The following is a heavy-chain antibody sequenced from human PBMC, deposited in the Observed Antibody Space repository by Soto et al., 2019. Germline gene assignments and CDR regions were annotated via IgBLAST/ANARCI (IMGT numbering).Heavy chain of an antibody. D-gene: IGHD6-19*01. Sequence: SETLSLTCIVSGGSISCSYWIWIRQSPGKGLEWLGYVYYTGSTNYSPSLRSRVSISVDTSKNEFSLRLSSVTAADTAVYFCARSVAVPGAHIDYWGQGTQVTVSS. J-gene: IGHJ4*02. CDR1: GGSISCSY. V-gene: IGHV4-59*01. CDR2: VYYTGST. CDR3: ARSVAVPGAHIDY.